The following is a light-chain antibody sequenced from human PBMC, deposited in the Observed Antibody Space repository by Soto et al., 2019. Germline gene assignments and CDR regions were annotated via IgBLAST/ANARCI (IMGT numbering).Light chain of an antibody. CDR1: QSVDTTF. Sequence: EIVLTQSPGSLSLSPGQRATLSCRASQSVDTTFFAWYQKKPGQAPRLLIYGASKRATGIPDRVSGSGSGKAFTLIIIRLEPEDFAVYYCQQYMSSVTFGQGTKVEIK. V-gene: IGKV3-20*01. J-gene: IGKJ1*01. CDR2: GAS. CDR3: QQYMSSVT.